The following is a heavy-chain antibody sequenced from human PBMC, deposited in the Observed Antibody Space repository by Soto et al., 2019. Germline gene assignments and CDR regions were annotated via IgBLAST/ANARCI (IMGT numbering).Heavy chain of an antibody. CDR2: INHSGNT. D-gene: IGHD3-9*01. CDR1: GASLSDNY. V-gene: IGHV4-34*01. J-gene: IGHJ4*02. Sequence: PETLSLTCAVYGASLSDNYCNWLRQPPGKGLEWIGEINHSGNTNYNPSLRSRVTISVDTSKNQFSLKLSSVTAADTAVYYCARVRRYFVWLLNRRDFDYWGQRNLVIVSS. CDR3: ARVRRYFVWLLNRRDFDY.